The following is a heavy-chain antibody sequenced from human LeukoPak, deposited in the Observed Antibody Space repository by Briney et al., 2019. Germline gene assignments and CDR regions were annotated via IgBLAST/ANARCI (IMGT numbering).Heavy chain of an antibody. J-gene: IGHJ4*02. CDR2: ISSSSSYI. Sequence: GGSLRLSCAASGFTFSSYSMNWVRQAPGKGLEWVSSISSSSSYIYYADSVKGRFTISRDNAKNSLYLQMNSLRAEDMAVYYCAREGCSSTSCYPDYWGQGTLVTVSS. CDR1: GFTFSSYS. D-gene: IGHD2-2*01. CDR3: AREGCSSTSCYPDY. V-gene: IGHV3-21*01.